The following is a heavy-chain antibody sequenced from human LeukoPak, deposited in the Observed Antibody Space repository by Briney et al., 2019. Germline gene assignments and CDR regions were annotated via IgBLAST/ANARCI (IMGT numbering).Heavy chain of an antibody. D-gene: IGHD3-10*01. V-gene: IGHV1-69*13. CDR2: IIPIFGTA. J-gene: IGHJ4*02. CDR3: ARDEGSGSYYNGKHYFDY. Sequence: SVKVSCKASGGTFSSYAISWVRQAPGQGLEWMGEIIPIFGTANYAQKFQGRVTITADESTSTAYMELSSLRSEDTAVYYCARDEGSGSYYNGKHYFDYWGQGTLVTVSS. CDR1: GGTFSSYA.